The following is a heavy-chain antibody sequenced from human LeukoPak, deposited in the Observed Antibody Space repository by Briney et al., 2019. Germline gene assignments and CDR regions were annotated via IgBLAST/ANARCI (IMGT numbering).Heavy chain of an antibody. CDR1: GFTFSSYS. V-gene: IGHV3-21*01. J-gene: IGHJ4*02. Sequence: GGSLRLSCAASGFTFSSYSMNWVRQAPGKGLEWVSSISSSSSYIYYAGSVKGRFTISRDNAKNSLYLQMNSLRAEDTAVYYCARAPRPGYSSGWLMDYWGQGTLVTVSS. CDR2: ISSSSSYI. CDR3: ARAPRPGYSSGWLMDY. D-gene: IGHD6-19*01.